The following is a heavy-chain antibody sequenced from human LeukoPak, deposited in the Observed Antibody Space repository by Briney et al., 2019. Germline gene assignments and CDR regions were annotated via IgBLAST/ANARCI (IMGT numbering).Heavy chain of an antibody. CDR2: INPNSGGT. CDR3: ARDIVVVTAIPFDAFDI. Sequence: ASVKVSCKASGYTFTSYDINWVRQATGQGLEWMGWINPNSGGTNYAQKFQGRVTMTRDTSISTAYMELSRLRSDDTAVYYCARDIVVVTAIPFDAFDIWGQGTMVTVSS. J-gene: IGHJ3*02. D-gene: IGHD2-21*02. CDR1: GYTFTSYD. V-gene: IGHV1-2*02.